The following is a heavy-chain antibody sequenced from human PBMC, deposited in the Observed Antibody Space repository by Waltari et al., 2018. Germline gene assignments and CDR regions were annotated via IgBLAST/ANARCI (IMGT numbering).Heavy chain of an antibody. CDR2: ISAGGERT. CDR1: RFTFKTYA. V-gene: IGHV3-23*01. CDR3: VKMGPYNDLNVDY. J-gene: IGHJ4*02. Sequence: EVQLLESGGGLVLPGGSLRLSCAASRFTFKTYAMSWVRQAPGKGLEWGSSISAGGERTYYAESVKGRFNITRDNSKNTLYLQMNSLRPDDTAVYYCVKMGPYNDLNVDYWGRGILVTVSS. D-gene: IGHD1-1*01.